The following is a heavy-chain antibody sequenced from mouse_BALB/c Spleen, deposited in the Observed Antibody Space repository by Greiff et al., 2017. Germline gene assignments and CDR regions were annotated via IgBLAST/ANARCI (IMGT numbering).Heavy chain of an antibody. CDR1: GFTFTDYY. V-gene: IGHV7-3*02. CDR2: IRNKASGYTT. Sequence: EVNLVESGGGLVQPGGSLRLSCATSGFTFTDYYMSWVRQPPGKALEWLGFIRNKASGYTTEYSASVKGLFTISRDNSQSILYRQMNTLRAEDSATYYCARGGFAWFAYWGQGTLVTVSA. CDR3: ARGGFAWFAY. J-gene: IGHJ3*01.